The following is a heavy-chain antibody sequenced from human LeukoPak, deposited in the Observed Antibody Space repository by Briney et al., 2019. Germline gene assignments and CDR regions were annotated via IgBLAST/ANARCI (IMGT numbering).Heavy chain of an antibody. CDR2: IHYGGTT. CDR1: GGSMSSYS. CDR3: ARGSSGWESLLDY. Sequence: SSETLSLTCTVSGVSGGSMSSYSWNWMRQPPGKGLEWMGYIHYGGTTNYNPSLKSRVTISVDTSKKQVSLKLSSVTAADTAVYYCARGSSGWESLLDYWGQGTLVIVSS. J-gene: IGHJ4*02. D-gene: IGHD6-19*01. V-gene: IGHV4-59*01.